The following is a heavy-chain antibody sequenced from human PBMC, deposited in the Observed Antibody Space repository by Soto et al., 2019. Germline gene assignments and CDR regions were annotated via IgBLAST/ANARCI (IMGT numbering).Heavy chain of an antibody. V-gene: IGHV3-48*01. CDR2: ISGGSSRI. J-gene: IGHJ4*02. CDR1: GFTFSSYD. D-gene: IGHD2-8*01. Sequence: PGGSLRLSCAASGFTFSSYDMNWVRQAPGKGLEWVSYISGGSSRIFYADSVKGRFTISRDNYKNMVFLQMNSLRAEDTALYYCAKNGLDNSPSAIDSWGPGTLVTVSS. CDR3: AKNGLDNSPSAIDS.